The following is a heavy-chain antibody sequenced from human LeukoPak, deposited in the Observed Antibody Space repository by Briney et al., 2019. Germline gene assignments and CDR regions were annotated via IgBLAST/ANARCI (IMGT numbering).Heavy chain of an antibody. CDR3: AGGVVAALDFDY. V-gene: IGHV4-59*01. D-gene: IGHD2-15*01. CDR2: IYYRGST. Sequence: SETLSLTCTVSGGSISSYYWSWIRQPPGKGLGWIGYIYYRGSTNYNPSLKSRVTISVDTSKNQFSLKLSSATAADTAVYYCAGGVVAALDFDYWGQGTLVTVSS. J-gene: IGHJ4*02. CDR1: GGSISSYY.